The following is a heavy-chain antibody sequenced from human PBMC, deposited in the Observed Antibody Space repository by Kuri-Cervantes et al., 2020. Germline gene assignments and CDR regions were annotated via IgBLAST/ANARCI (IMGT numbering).Heavy chain of an antibody. D-gene: IGHD3-16*02. CDR3: ARVVITFGGVIVYDAFDI. Sequence: APVKVSCKASGYTFTSYGISWVRQAPGQGLEWMGCISAYNGNTNYAQKLQGRVTMTTDTSTSTAYMELRSLRTDDTTVYYCARVVITFGGVIVYDAFDIWGQGTMVTVSS. J-gene: IGHJ3*02. CDR1: GYTFTSYG. CDR2: ISAYNGNT. V-gene: IGHV1-18*01.